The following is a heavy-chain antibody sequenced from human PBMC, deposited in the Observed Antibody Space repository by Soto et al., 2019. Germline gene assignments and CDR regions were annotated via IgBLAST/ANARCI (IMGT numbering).Heavy chain of an antibody. CDR1: GFTCSSYA. J-gene: IGHJ6*02. CDR3: ARVPVLRFLEWLSDYYYYGMDV. CDR2: ISYDGSNK. D-gene: IGHD3-3*01. Sequence: PGGSLRLSCAASGFTCSSYAMHWVRQAPGKGLEWVAVISYDGSNKYYADSVKGRFTISRDNSKNTLYLQMNSLRAEDTAVYYCARVPVLRFLEWLSDYYYYGMDVWGQGTTVTVSS. V-gene: IGHV3-30-3*01.